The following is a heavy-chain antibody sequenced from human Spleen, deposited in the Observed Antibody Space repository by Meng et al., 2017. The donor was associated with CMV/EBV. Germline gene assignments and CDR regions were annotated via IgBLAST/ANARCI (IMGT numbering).Heavy chain of an antibody. CDR3: ASTLWWPGRSDY. CDR1: GFPFGDYA. D-gene: IGHD2-21*01. J-gene: IGHJ4*02. CDR2: ISWNSGII. V-gene: IGHV3-9*01. Sequence: GGSLRLSCAASGFPFGDYAMHWVRQAPGKGLEWVSGISWNSGIIGYADSVKGRFTISRDNAKNSLYLQMNSLRAEDTAVYYCASTLWWPGRSDYWGQGTLVTVSS.